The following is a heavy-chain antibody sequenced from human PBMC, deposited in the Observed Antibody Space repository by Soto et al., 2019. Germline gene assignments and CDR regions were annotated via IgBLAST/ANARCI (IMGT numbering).Heavy chain of an antibody. J-gene: IGHJ4*02. CDR2: IYYSGST. CDR1: GGSISSGGYY. CDR3: GNPFGVAAAPPFNY. Sequence: QVQLQESGPGLVKPSQTLSLTCTVSGGSISSGGYYWSWIRQHPGKGLEWIGYIYYSGSTYYNPSPKCGLTIAVDSSKTHFSLKLGRGAAGNRAVFDGGNPFGVAAAPPFNYGGQGPLLTLPS. D-gene: IGHD6-25*01. V-gene: IGHV4-31*03.